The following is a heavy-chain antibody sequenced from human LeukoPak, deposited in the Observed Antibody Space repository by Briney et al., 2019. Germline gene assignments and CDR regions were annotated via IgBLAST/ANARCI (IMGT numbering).Heavy chain of an antibody. V-gene: IGHV4-59*01. D-gene: IGHD3-10*02. J-gene: IGHJ3*02. Sequence: SETLSLTCTVSGGSISSYYWSWIRQPPGKGLEWIGYIYYSGSTNYNPFLKSRVTISVDTSKNQFSLKLSSVTAADTAVYYCARDPSYVPDAFDIWGQGTMVTVSS. CDR1: GGSISSYY. CDR3: ARDPSYVPDAFDI. CDR2: IYYSGST.